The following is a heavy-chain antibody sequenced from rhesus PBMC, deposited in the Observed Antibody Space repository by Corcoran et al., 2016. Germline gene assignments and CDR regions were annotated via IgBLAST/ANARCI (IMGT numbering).Heavy chain of an antibody. Sequence: QVQLVQSGAEVKKPGSSVKVSCKASGYTFTDYYIHWVRQAPRQGLEWMGWINPYNGNTKYAQKFQGSDTMTRDTSTSTAYMELSSRESEDTDVYYCAGGGCSGIYGYGGGDFDYWGQGVLVTVSS. D-gene: IGHD2-27*01. CDR3: AGGGCSGIYGYGGGDFDY. CDR1: GYTFTDYY. CDR2: INPYNGNT. V-gene: IGHV1S2*01. J-gene: IGHJ4*01.